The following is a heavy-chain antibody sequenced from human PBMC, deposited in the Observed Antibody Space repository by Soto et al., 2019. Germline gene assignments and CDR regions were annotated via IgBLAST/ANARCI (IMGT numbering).Heavy chain of an antibody. CDR1: CGSFSGYY. CDR2: INHSGST. Sequence: PSETLSLTCAVYCGSFSGYYWSWIRQPPGKGLEWIGEINHSGSTNYNPSLKSRVTISVDTSKNQFSLKLSSVTAADTAVYYCARAGAASGFHGRRAFDIWGQGTMVTVSS. D-gene: IGHD3-22*01. V-gene: IGHV4-34*01. CDR3: ARAGAASGFHGRRAFDI. J-gene: IGHJ3*02.